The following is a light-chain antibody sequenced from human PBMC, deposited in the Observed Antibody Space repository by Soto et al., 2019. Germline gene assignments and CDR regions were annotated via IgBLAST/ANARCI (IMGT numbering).Light chain of an antibody. CDR2: AAS. J-gene: IGKJ1*01. V-gene: IGKV1-33*01. CDR1: QSINNY. CDR3: QQYSNWPRT. Sequence: GDRVTITCRASQSINNYLNWYQQKPGKVPKLLIYAASNLETGVPSRFSGGGSGTHFTFTISNLQPEDLAVYYCQQYSNWPRTFGQGTKVDI.